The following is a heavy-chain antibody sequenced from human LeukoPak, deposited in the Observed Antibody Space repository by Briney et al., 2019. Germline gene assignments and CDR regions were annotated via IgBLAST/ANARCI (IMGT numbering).Heavy chain of an antibody. CDR1: GGYIITSGHY. CDR3: ARERSSSGGHNWFDP. D-gene: IGHD4-23*01. Sequence: SETLSLTGTGSGGYIITSGHYWGWIRQPPGKGLEWIGSIYYTGVTSTNPFFRSRMSISVDTSKNQFSLNLTSVTAADAAVYYCARERSSSGGHNWFDPWGQGTLVTVSS. V-gene: IGHV4-39*07. J-gene: IGHJ5*02. CDR2: IYYTGVT.